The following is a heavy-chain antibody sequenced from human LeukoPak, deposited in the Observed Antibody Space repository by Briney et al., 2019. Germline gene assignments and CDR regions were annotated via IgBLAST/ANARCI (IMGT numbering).Heavy chain of an antibody. CDR1: GYTFTSYY. CDR3: ARGTMNLDS. J-gene: IGHJ4*02. V-gene: IGHV1-2*02. CDR2: INPYSGDT. D-gene: IGHD3-22*01. Sequence: GASVKVSCKASGYTFTSYYMHWVQQAPGRGLQWMGIINPYSGDTAYAQKFQGRVTMTRDTSINTAYMELNRLKFDDTAVYYCARGTMNLDSWGQGTLVTVSS.